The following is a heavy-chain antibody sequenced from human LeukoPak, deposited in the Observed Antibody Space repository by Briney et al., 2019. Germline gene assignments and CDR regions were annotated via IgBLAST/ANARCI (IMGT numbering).Heavy chain of an antibody. CDR3: AKSVMSTFGGVIGAFDI. Sequence: GGSLRLSCAASGFTFSSYAMSWVRQAPGKGLEWVSAISGSGGSTYYADSVKGRFTISRDNSKNTLYLQMNSLRAEDTAVYYCAKSVMSTFGGVIGAFDIWGQGTMVTVSS. CDR1: GFTFSSYA. V-gene: IGHV3-23*01. J-gene: IGHJ3*02. D-gene: IGHD3-16*02. CDR2: ISGSGGST.